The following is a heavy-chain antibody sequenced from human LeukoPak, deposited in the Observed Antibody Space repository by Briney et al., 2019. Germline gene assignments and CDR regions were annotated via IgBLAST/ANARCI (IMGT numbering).Heavy chain of an antibody. CDR3: VRGPHIAATSY. CDR2: IKQDGSEK. V-gene: IGHV3-7*03. D-gene: IGHD6-25*01. J-gene: IGHJ4*02. Sequence: GGSLRLSCVASGFSFNNYRMTWVRQAPGKGLEWEANIKQDGSEKQYVDSVKGRFAISRDNAKKSLYLQINTLRAEDTAVYYCVRGPHIAATSYWGQGTLVTVSS. CDR1: GFSFNNYR.